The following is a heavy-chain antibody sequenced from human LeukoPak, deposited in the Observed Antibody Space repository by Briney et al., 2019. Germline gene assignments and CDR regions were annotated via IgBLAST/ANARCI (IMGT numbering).Heavy chain of an antibody. CDR1: GFTFSSYS. D-gene: IGHD6-19*01. V-gene: IGHV3-21*01. J-gene: IGHJ3*02. CDR3: ATGWDHDAFDI. CDR2: ISSSSSYI. Sequence: GGSLRLSCAASGFTFSSYSMNWVRQAPGKGLEWVSSISSSSSYIYYADSVEGRFTISRDNAKNSLYLQMNSLRAEDTAVYYCATGWDHDAFDIWGQGTMVTVSS.